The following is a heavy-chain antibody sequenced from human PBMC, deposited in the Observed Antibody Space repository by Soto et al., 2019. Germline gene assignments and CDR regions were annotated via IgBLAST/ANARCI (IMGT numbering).Heavy chain of an antibody. CDR2: ISGSDGKT. CDR3: ARWSYLDY. J-gene: IGHJ4*02. D-gene: IGHD3-3*01. CDR1: GFRFGSYA. Sequence: RRLSCAASGFRFGSYALSWVRQAPGKGLEWVSTISGSDGKTFYADSVKGRFAISRDTSQNTLYLQMNSLRADDTATYYCARWSYLDYWGQGTRVTVSS. V-gene: IGHV3-23*01.